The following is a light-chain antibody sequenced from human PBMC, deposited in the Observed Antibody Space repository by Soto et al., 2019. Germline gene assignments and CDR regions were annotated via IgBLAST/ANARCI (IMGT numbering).Light chain of an antibody. CDR2: DTF. V-gene: IGKV3-11*01. J-gene: IGKJ2*01. CDR1: QSVFSY. CDR3: QQRYYWYT. Sequence: EIVLTQSSATLSLSPGERATLSCRASQSVFSYLGWYQQKPGQAPRLLIYDTFNRATGIPARFSGSGSGTDFTLTISSLEPEDSAVYYCQQRYYWYTFGQGTKLEI.